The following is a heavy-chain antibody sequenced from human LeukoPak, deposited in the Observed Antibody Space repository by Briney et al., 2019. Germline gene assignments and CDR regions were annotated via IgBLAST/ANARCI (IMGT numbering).Heavy chain of an antibody. CDR2: ISGSSKTI. CDR1: GFTFSTFS. D-gene: IGHD3-16*01. V-gene: IGHV3-48*02. Sequence: PGGSLRLSCAASGFTFSTFSMSWVRQAPGKGLEWVSYISGSSKTIYYADSVKGRFTISRHNAKISVYLQMNSLRDEDTAVYYCASAGDGVSQTLHYFDYWRQGTPVTVSS. J-gene: IGHJ4*02. CDR3: ASAGDGVSQTLHYFDY.